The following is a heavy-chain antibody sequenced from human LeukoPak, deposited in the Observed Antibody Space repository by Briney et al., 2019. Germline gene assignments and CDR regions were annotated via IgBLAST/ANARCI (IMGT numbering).Heavy chain of an antibody. V-gene: IGHV4-4*02. CDR2: IFHSGST. J-gene: IGHJ4*02. Sequence: SETLSLTCAVSGGSIIVSAWWSWVRQPPGKGLEWIGEIFHSGSTNYNPSLKSRVTISIDKSKNQFSLKLTSVTAADTAVYYCASRDGYNIIDYWGQGTLVTVSS. CDR1: GGSIIVSAW. CDR3: ASRDGYNIIDY. D-gene: IGHD5-24*01.